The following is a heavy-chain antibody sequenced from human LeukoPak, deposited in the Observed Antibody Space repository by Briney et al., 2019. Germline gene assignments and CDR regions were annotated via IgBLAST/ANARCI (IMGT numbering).Heavy chain of an antibody. D-gene: IGHD2-8*01. J-gene: IGHJ5*02. CDR1: GYTFTGYY. V-gene: IGHV1-2*02. Sequence: SAVKVSRKDSGYTFTGYYMHWVRQAPGQGLEWMGWINPNSGGTNYAQKFQGRVTMTRDTSISTAYMDLSRLRSDDAAVYYCARSTNGVSWFDPWGQGTLVRVS. CDR2: INPNSGGT. CDR3: ARSTNGVSWFDP.